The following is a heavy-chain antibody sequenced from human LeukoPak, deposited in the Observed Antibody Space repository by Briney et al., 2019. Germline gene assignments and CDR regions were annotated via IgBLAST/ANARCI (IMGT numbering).Heavy chain of an antibody. J-gene: IGHJ4*02. CDR1: GGSFSGYY. Sequence: NPSETLSLTCAVYGGSFSGYYWSWIRQPPGKGLEWIGEINHSGSTNYNPSLKSRVTISVDTSKNQFSLKLSSVTAADTAVYYCARRALTRITMVRGVKQTAGQFDYWGQGTLVTVSS. CDR3: ARRALTRITMVRGVKQTAGQFDY. D-gene: IGHD3-10*01. V-gene: IGHV4-34*01. CDR2: INHSGST.